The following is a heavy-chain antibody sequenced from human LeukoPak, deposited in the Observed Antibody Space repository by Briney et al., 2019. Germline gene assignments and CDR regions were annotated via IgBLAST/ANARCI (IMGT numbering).Heavy chain of an antibody. D-gene: IGHD3-22*01. CDR3: ARLYYYDSSGWGAFDI. Sequence: GGSLRLSCAASGFTFSSYGMNWVRQAPGKGLEWVSYISSSGSTIYYADSVKGRFTISRDDAKNSLYLQMNSLRAEDTAVYYCARLYYYDSSGWGAFDIWGRGTMVTVSS. J-gene: IGHJ3*02. V-gene: IGHV3-48*03. CDR1: GFTFSSYG. CDR2: ISSSGSTI.